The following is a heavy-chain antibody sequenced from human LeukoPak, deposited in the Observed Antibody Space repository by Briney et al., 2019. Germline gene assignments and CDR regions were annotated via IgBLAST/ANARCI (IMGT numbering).Heavy chain of an antibody. CDR2: ISNSSTYI. J-gene: IGHJ4*02. CDR1: GFTFSTYS. Sequence: GGSLRLSCAASGFTFSTYSMNWVRQAPGKGLEWVSSISNSSTYIYYADSVKGRFTISRDNAKNSLFLQMNSLRAEDTAVYYCARFALKTPPTDWGQGTLVTVSS. CDR3: ARFALKTPPTD. V-gene: IGHV3-21*01.